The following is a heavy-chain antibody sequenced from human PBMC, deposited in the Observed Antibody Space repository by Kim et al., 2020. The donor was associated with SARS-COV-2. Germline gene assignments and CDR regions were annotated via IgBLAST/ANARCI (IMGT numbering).Heavy chain of an antibody. D-gene: IGHD3-10*01. Sequence: GGSLRLSCSASGFTFSNSAMHWVRQAPGKGLEWAAVIWFDGSDQYYADSVKGRFTVSRDNSKNTLYLQMNSLRVDDTAVYYCARDSSTSRWFGGAFDVWGQGNTVTVSS. V-gene: IGHV3-33*01. J-gene: IGHJ3*01. CDR3: ARDSSTSRWFGGAFDV. CDR2: IWFDGSDQ. CDR1: GFTFSNSA.